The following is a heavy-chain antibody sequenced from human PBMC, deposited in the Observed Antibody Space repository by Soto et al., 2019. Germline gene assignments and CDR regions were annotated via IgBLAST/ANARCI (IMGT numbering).Heavy chain of an antibody. CDR1: GYSFTSYW. CDR3: ARRSYGMEV. CDR2: LYPGDSDT. Sequence: GESPKISFKGSGYSFTSYWIGSVRQMPGKGLECTGILYPGDSDTIHSASFQAQVTSSADKSISTAYLQWSSMKASDTAVYYGARRSYGMEVGGQGATVTVSS. J-gene: IGHJ6*02. V-gene: IGHV5-51*01.